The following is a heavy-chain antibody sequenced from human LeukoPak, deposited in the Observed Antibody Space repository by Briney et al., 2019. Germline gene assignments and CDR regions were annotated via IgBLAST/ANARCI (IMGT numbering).Heavy chain of an antibody. Sequence: SETLSLTCAVYGGSFSGYYWSWIRQPPGKGLEWIGEINHSGSTNYNPSLKSRVTISVDTSKNQFSLKLSSVTAADTAVYYCARGGWELLQLFDYWGQGTLVTVSS. V-gene: IGHV4-34*01. CDR3: ARGGWELLQLFDY. D-gene: IGHD1-26*01. CDR1: GGSFSGYY. J-gene: IGHJ4*02. CDR2: INHSGST.